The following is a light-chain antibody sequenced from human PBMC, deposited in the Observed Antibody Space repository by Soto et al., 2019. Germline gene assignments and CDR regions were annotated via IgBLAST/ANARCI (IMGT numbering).Light chain of an antibody. CDR2: SAS. CDR3: QQANSFPIT. J-gene: IGKJ5*01. Sequence: DIQMTQSPSSVSESVGDRVTITCRASQDISSWLAWYQQKPGKAPKLLIYSASTLQSGVPSRFSGSGSGTDFTLTISSLQPEDFATYYCQQANSFPITFGQGTRLEIK. V-gene: IGKV1-12*01. CDR1: QDISSW.